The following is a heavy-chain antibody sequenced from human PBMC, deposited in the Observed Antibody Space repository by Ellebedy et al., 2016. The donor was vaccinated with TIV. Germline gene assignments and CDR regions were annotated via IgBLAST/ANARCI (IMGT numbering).Heavy chain of an antibody. J-gene: IGHJ4*02. CDR1: GYTFTGYC. Sequence: ASVKVSCKASGYTFTGYCMHWVRQAPGQGLEWMGWINPNSGGTNYAQKFQGRVTMTRDTSISTAYMELSRLRSDDTAVYYCARAGHSAGIAVAGKFGYWGQGTLVTVSS. CDR3: ARAGHSAGIAVAGKFGY. V-gene: IGHV1-2*02. D-gene: IGHD6-19*01. CDR2: INPNSGGT.